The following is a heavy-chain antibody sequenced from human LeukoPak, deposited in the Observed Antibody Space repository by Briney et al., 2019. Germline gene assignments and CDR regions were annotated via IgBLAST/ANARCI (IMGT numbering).Heavy chain of an antibody. CDR2: IIPVFGTT. V-gene: IGHV1-69*06. CDR1: GGTFSSFG. Sequence: ASVKVSCKASGGTFSSFGLNWVRQAPGQGLEWMGGIIPVFGTTNFAQKFQGRVTFIADKSTSTAYMELSSLRSEDTAVYYCARDKTQYYWGERRNDAFDIWGQGTMVTVSP. J-gene: IGHJ3*02. CDR3: ARDKTQYYWGERRNDAFDI. D-gene: IGHD7-27*01.